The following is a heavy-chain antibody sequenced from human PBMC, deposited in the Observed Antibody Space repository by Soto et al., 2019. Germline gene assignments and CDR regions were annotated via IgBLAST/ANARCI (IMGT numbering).Heavy chain of an antibody. D-gene: IGHD5-18*01. CDR1: GYTFTGYY. CDR3: ARDTGGYSYGDAFDI. V-gene: IGHV1-2*04. Sequence: ASVKVSCKASGYTFTGYYMHWVRQAPGQGLEWMGWINPNSGGTNYAQKFQGWVTMTRDTSISTAYMELSRLRSDDTAVYYCARDTGGYSYGDAFDIWGQGTMVTVSS. CDR2: INPNSGGT. J-gene: IGHJ3*02.